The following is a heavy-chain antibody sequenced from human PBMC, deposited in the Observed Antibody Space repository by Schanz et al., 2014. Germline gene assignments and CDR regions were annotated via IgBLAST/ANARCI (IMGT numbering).Heavy chain of an antibody. V-gene: IGHV3-NL1*01. CDR1: GFIFSNYG. CDR3: ARPRFDYGEVDY. J-gene: IGHJ4*02. CDR2: ISHSGGSK. Sequence: QVQLVESGGGVVQPGRSLRLSCAASGFIFSNYGMHWVRQAPGKGLEWVSSISHSGGSKYYADSVKGRFTISRDNSKNTLYLQMNSLRAEDTAVYYCARPRFDYGEVDYWGQGTLVTVSS. D-gene: IGHD4-17*01.